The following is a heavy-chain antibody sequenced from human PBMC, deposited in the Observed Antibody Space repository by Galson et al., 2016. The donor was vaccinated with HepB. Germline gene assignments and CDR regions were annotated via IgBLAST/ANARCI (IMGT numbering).Heavy chain of an antibody. CDR1: GYSFTSYW. Sequence: QSGAEVKKPGESLEISCKGSGYSFTSYWIAWVRQMPGKGLEWMGIIYPGDSDTRYSPSVQGQVTISVDKSISTAYLQWSSLKASDTAMYFCARRRDTASSARYFDYWAQGTLVTVSS. D-gene: IGHD1-26*01. CDR3: ARRRDTASSARYFDY. CDR2: IYPGDSDT. V-gene: IGHV5-51*01. J-gene: IGHJ4*02.